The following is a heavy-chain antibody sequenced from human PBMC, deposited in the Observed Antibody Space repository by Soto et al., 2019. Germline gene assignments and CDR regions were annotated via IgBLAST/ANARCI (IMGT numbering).Heavy chain of an antibody. Sequence: QVQLVQSGAEVKKPGSSVKVSCKASGGTFSSYAISWVRQAPGQGLEWMGGIIPIFGTANYAQKFQGRVTITADESTSTAYMELSSLRSEDTAVYYCARDRGIAVAEPYYSGMDVWGQGTTVTVSS. J-gene: IGHJ6*02. CDR2: IIPIFGTA. V-gene: IGHV1-69*01. CDR3: ARDRGIAVAEPYYSGMDV. D-gene: IGHD6-19*01. CDR1: GGTFSSYA.